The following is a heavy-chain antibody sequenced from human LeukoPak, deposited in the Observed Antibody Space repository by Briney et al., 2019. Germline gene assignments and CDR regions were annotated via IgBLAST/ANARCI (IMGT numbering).Heavy chain of an antibody. CDR3: ARVSMTSSGWPPNWFDP. CDR1: GYTFTSYA. CDR2: ISAYNGNT. Sequence: GASVKVSCKASGYTFTSYAMNWVRQAPGQGLEWMGWISAYNGNTNYAQKLQGRVTMTTDTSTSTAYMEVRSLRSDDTAVYYCARVSMTSSGWPPNWFDPWGPGTLVTVSS. D-gene: IGHD6-19*01. V-gene: IGHV1-18*01. J-gene: IGHJ5*02.